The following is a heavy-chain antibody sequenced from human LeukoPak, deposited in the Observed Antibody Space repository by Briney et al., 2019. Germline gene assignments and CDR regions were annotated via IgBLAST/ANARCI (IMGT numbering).Heavy chain of an antibody. V-gene: IGHV4-39*07. Sequence: SETQSLTCTVSGGSISSSSYYWGWIRQPPGKGLEWIGSIYYSGSTYYNPSLKSRVTISVDTSKNQFSLKLSSVTAADTAVYYCARETVGAVAHPDYWGQGTLVTVSS. J-gene: IGHJ4*02. CDR2: IYYSGST. D-gene: IGHD6-19*01. CDR1: GGSISSSSYY. CDR3: ARETVGAVAHPDY.